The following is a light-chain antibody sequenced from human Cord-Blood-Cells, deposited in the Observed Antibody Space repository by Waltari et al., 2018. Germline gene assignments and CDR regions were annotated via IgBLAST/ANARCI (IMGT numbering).Light chain of an antibody. CDR1: QGISNS. J-gene: IGKJ1*01. CDR3: QQYYRTPRT. Sequence: DIQMTQSPSSLSASVGDRVTITGRRSQGISNSLAWYQPKPGQAPKLLHDAASGLDSGVPSRVSGSGSGTDYTLTISSLQPEDFATYYCQQYYRTPRTFGQGTKVESK. V-gene: IGKV1-NL1*01. CDR2: AAS.